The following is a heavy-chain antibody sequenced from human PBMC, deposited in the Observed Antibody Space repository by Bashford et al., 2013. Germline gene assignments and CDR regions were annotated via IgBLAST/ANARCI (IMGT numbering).Heavy chain of an antibody. D-gene: IGHD5-12*01. Sequence: VRQAPGKGLEWVSTISGSGGSTYYADSVKGRFTISRDNSKNTLYLQMNSLRAEDTVVYYCAKNSGYLHGDFDYWGQGTLVTVSS. CDR2: ISGSGGST. V-gene: IGHV3-23*01. CDR3: AKNSGYLHGDFDY. J-gene: IGHJ4*02.